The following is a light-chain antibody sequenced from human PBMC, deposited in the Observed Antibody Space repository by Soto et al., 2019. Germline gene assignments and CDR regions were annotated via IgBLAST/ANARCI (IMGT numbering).Light chain of an antibody. CDR1: SSDVGGYNY. CDR3: SSYTSSTSVA. V-gene: IGLV2-14*01. CDR2: AVS. Sequence: QSALTQPASVSGSPGQSITISCTGTSSDVGGYNYVSWYQQHPGKAPKLIIYAVSNRPSGVSHRFSGSKSGNTASLAISGLQAEDEADDYCSSYTSSTSVAFGGGTKLTVL. J-gene: IGLJ2*01.